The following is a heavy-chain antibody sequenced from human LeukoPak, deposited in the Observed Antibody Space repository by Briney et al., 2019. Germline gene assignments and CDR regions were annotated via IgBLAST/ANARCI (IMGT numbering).Heavy chain of an antibody. CDR1: GDSVSSGTFY. V-gene: IGHV4-61*01. D-gene: IGHD1-26*01. CDR3: ARDRLGVGALN. Sequence: PSETLSLTCTVSGDSVSSGTFYWRWIRQPPGKGLEWIGYISCSGSTNYNPSLKSRVTISVDTSKNQFSLKLSSVTTADTAVYYCARDRLGVGALNWGRGTLVTVSS. J-gene: IGHJ2*01. CDR2: ISCSGST.